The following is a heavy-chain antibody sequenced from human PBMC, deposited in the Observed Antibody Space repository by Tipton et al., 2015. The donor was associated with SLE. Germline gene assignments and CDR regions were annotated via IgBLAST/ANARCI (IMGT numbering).Heavy chain of an antibody. CDR1: GGSFSGYY. V-gene: IGHV4-34*01. CDR3: ARGTGV. CDR2: INHSGST. Sequence: GLVKPSETLSLTCAVYGGSFSGYYWSWIRQPPGKGLEWIGEINHSGSTNYNPSLKSRVTISVDTSKNQFSLKLSSVTAADTAVYYCARGTGVWGQGTTVTVSS. J-gene: IGHJ6*02.